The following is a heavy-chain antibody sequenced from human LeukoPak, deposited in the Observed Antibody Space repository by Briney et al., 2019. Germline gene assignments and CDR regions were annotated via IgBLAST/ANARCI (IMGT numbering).Heavy chain of an antibody. CDR2: IYSGGDT. J-gene: IGHJ6*02. Sequence: PGGSLRLSCAASRFTVSNYYMNWVRQAPGKGLEWVSVIYSGGDTYYADSVKGRFTISRDNSKNMLYLQMNGLRVEDTAVYYCARHRAVGSGSKLTMDVWGQGTTVTVSS. D-gene: IGHD3-10*01. V-gene: IGHV3-66*04. CDR3: ARHRAVGSGSKLTMDV. CDR1: RFTVSNYY.